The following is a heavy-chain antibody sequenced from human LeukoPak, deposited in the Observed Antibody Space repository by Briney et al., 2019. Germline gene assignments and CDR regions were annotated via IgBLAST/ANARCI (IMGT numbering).Heavy chain of an antibody. Sequence: GASVKVSCKASGYTFTSYGISWVRQAPGQGLEWMGWINPNSGDTNYAQKFQGRVTMTRDTSISTAYMELSRLRSDDTAVYYCARQVDYDQFDYWGQGTLVTVSS. D-gene: IGHD4/OR15-4a*01. CDR3: ARQVDYDQFDY. CDR1: GYTFTSYG. CDR2: INPNSGDT. J-gene: IGHJ4*02. V-gene: IGHV1-2*02.